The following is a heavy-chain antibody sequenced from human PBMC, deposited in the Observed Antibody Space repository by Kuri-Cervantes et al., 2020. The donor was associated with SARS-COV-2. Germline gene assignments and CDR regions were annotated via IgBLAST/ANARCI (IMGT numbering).Heavy chain of an antibody. Sequence: ESLKISCAASGFTFSGHWIHWVRQAPGKGLVWVSRINPDGSYTNNADSVKGRFTLSRDNAKNMLFLKMNSLRAEDTAVYYCVRDGDHWNFDYWGQGTLVTVSS. CDR3: VRDGDHWNFDY. D-gene: IGHD1-1*01. CDR1: GFTFSGHW. J-gene: IGHJ4*02. V-gene: IGHV3-74*01. CDR2: INPDGSYT.